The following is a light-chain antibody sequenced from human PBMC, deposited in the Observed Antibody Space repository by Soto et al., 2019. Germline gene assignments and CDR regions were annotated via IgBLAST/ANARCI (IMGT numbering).Light chain of an antibody. CDR1: SSDVGGYNY. J-gene: IGLJ1*01. CDR3: SSYTTRNPRQIV. V-gene: IGLV2-14*03. Sequence: QSVLTQPASVSGSPGQSITISCTGTSSDVGGYNYVSWYQHHPGKAPKLIIYDVSNRPSGVSIRFSGSKSDNTASLTISGLQPEDEADYHCSSYTTRNPRQIVFGTGTKLTVL. CDR2: DVS.